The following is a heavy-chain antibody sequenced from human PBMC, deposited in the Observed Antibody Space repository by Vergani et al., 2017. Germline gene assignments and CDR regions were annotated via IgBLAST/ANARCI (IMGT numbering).Heavy chain of an antibody. Sequence: QVQLAESGGGRVQPGRSLRLSCAASGFTFSSYGMHWVRQAPGKGLEWVAVISYDGSNKYYADSVKGRFTISRDNSKNTLYLQMNSLRAEDTAVYYCAKVSSDFWSGQGAFDIWGQGTMVTVSS. D-gene: IGHD3-3*01. V-gene: IGHV3-30*18. CDR1: GFTFSSYG. CDR3: AKVSSDFWSGQGAFDI. J-gene: IGHJ3*02. CDR2: ISYDGSNK.